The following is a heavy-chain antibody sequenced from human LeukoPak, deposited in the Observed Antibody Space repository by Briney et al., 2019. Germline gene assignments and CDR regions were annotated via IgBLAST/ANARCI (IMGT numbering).Heavy chain of an antibody. CDR3: ASFVVGGGYYYYGMDV. CDR2: MNPNSGNT. Sequence: GASVKVSCKASGYTFTSYDINWVRQATGQGLEWMGRMNPNSGNTGYAQKFQGRVTMTRNTSISTAYMELSSLRSEDTAVYYCASFVVGGGYYYYGMDVWGQGTTVTVSS. CDR1: GYTFTSYD. D-gene: IGHD2-2*01. J-gene: IGHJ6*02. V-gene: IGHV1-8*01.